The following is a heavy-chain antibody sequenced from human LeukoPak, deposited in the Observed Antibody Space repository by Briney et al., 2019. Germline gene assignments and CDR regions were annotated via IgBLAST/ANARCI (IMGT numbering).Heavy chain of an antibody. CDR2: MNPNSGNT. CDR1: GYTFTSYD. Sequence: ASVKVSCKASGYTFTSYDINWVRQATGQGLEWMGWMNPNSGNTGYAQKFQGRVTITRNTSISTAYMELSSLRSEDTAVYYCARGQGFRGILTGYFSRETPYYYMDVWGQGTTVTVSS. J-gene: IGHJ6*03. V-gene: IGHV1-8*03. D-gene: IGHD3-9*01. CDR3: ARGQGFRGILTGYFSRETPYYYMDV.